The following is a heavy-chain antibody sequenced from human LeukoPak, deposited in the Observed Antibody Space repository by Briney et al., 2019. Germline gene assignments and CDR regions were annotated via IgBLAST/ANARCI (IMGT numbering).Heavy chain of an antibody. CDR1: GFTFSSYS. CDR2: FTSRSGTI. D-gene: IGHD1-26*01. CDR3: AKNRGAGSHYYYHMNV. J-gene: IGHJ6*03. V-gene: IGHV3-21*04. Sequence: PGGSLRLSCVASGFTFSSYSMNWVRQAPGKGLEWVSSFTSRSGTIYYADSVKGRFTISRDNAKNSLFLQMSSLRVEDTAVYYCAKNRGAGSHYYYHMNVWGKGTTVTISS.